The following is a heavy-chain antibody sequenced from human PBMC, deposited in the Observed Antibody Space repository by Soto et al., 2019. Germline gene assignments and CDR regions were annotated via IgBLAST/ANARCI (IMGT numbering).Heavy chain of an antibody. CDR1: GDSVSSNSAA. Sequence: PSQTLSLTCAISGDSVSSNSAAWNWIRQSPSRGLEWLGRTYYRSKWYNDYAVSVKSRITINPDTSKNQFSLQLSSVTPEDTAVYYCARGIWDNYDFWSGYSYYYYYYMDVWGKGTTVTVSS. CDR3: ARGIWDNYDFWSGYSYYYYYYMDV. CDR2: TYYRSKWYN. J-gene: IGHJ6*03. D-gene: IGHD3-3*01. V-gene: IGHV6-1*01.